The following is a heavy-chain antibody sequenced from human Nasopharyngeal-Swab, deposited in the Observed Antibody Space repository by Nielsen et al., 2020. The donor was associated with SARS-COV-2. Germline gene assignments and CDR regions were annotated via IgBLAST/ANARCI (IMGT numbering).Heavy chain of an antibody. CDR2: IYYSGST. Sequence: RPAPGKGLEWIGYIYYSGSTNYNPSLKSRVTISVDTSKNQFSLKLSSVTAADTAVYYCARVWGATCLNWGQGTLVTVSS. V-gene: IGHV4-59*01. J-gene: IGHJ4*02. D-gene: IGHD1-26*01. CDR3: ARVWGATCLN.